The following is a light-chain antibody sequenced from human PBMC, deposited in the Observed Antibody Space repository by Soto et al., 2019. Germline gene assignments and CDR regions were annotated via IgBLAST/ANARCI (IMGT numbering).Light chain of an antibody. J-gene: IGKJ1*01. CDR1: ESVSIS. CDR3: QQYHVWPKWT. CDR2: GAS. Sequence: EIVMTQSPATLSVSPGEGATLSCRASESVSISLAWYQHKPGQPPRLLIHGASTRASGIPPRFSGSGSGTEFTLTISSLQSEASSGYFGQQYHVWPKWTFGPGTKV. V-gene: IGKV3D-15*01.